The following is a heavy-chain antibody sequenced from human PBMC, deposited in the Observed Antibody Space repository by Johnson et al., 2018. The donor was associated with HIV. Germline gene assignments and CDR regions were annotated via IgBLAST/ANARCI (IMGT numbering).Heavy chain of an antibody. CDR3: AKGRVTIFGEVIWYGFDI. CDR1: GFTFDDYG. V-gene: IGHV3-20*04. J-gene: IGHJ3*02. D-gene: IGHD3-3*01. Sequence: MLLVESGGGVVRPGGSLRLSCAASGFTFDDYGMSWVRQAPGKGLEWVSGINWNSGTIGYADSVKGRFTISRDNAKNSLYCQMNRLRAEDTALYYCAKGRVTIFGEVIWYGFDIWGQGTMVTVSS. CDR2: INWNSGTI.